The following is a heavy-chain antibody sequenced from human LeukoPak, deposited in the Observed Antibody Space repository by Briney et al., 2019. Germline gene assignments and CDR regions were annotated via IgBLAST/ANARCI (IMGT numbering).Heavy chain of an antibody. D-gene: IGHD3-22*01. V-gene: IGHV1-18*01. CDR3: ARDLWNFYDDSGYYRDFDS. CDR2: IGSYGGDT. CDR1: TSR. J-gene: IGHJ5*01. Sequence: GASVKVSCKATSRISWVRQAPGQGLEWMGWIGSYGGDTHYAQKFQGRVTVTTDTSTSTVCMELRSLRSDDTAVYYCARDLWNFYDDSGYYRDFDSWGQGTLVTVSS.